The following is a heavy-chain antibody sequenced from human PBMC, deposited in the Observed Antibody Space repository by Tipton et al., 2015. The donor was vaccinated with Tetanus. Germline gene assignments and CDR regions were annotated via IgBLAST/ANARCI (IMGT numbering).Heavy chain of an antibody. CDR2: ISPGDSDA. Sequence: VQLVQSGAEMKKPGESLKISCKASGHNSRSYWVNWVRQMPGKGLEWMGIISPGDSDATYSPSFQGQVTISADKSINTVYLQWRSLKASDTAMYYCARLTNFGVILITKGFHIWGQGTMVTVSS. J-gene: IGHJ3*02. CDR3: ARLTNFGVILITKGFHI. CDR1: GHNSRSYW. V-gene: IGHV5-51*01. D-gene: IGHD3-3*01.